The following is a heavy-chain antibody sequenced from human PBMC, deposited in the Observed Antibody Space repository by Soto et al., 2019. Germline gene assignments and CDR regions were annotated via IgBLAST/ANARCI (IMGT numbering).Heavy chain of an antibody. J-gene: IGHJ4*02. D-gene: IGHD5-12*01. CDR3: AREDVEMATTSFDY. CDR1: GFTFSDYY. Sequence: PGGSLRLSCAASGFTFSDYYMSWIRQAPGKGLEWVSYIGSSGSTIYYADSVKGRFTISRDNAKNSLYLQMNSLRAEDTAVYYCAREDVEMATTSFDYWGQGTLVTVSS. CDR2: IGSSGSTI. V-gene: IGHV3-11*01.